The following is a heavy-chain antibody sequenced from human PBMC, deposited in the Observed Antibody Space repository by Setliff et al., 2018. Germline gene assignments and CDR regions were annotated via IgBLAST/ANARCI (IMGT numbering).Heavy chain of an antibody. CDR3: ATPHCSDGTCRYYFES. V-gene: IGHV1-69*13. CDR2: IIPFFGNT. J-gene: IGHJ4*02. D-gene: IGHD2-15*01. Sequence: GASVKVSCKVSGGTFGSSAFTWVRQAPGPGLEYMGGIIPFFGNTNYAQKFQGRLSITADESTNTVYTELSRLRSEDTAMYYCATPHCSDGTCRYYFESWGQGTLVTAPQ. CDR1: GGTFGSSA.